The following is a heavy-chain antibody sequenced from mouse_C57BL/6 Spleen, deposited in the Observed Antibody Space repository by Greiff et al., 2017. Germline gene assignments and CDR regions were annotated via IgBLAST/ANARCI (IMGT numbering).Heavy chain of an antibody. CDR1: GYTFTDYY. J-gene: IGHJ3*01. CDR2: INPNNGGT. V-gene: IGHV1-26*01. CDR3: ARWRAY. Sequence: VQLQQSGPELVKPGASVKISCKASGYTFTDYYMNWVKQSHGKSLEWIGDINPNNGGTSYNQKFKGKDTLTVDKSSSTAYMELRSLTSEDSAVYYCARWRAYWGQGTLVTVSA.